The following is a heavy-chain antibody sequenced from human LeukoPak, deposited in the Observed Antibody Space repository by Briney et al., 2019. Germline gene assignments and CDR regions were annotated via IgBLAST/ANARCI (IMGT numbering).Heavy chain of an antibody. CDR2: IDYSGRT. CDR3: ARGLSSTRRESDY. CDR1: GGSISNFY. Sequence: PSETLSLTCSVSGGSISNFYWSWIRQPPGKGLEWIGYIDYSGRTSYNPSLKSRVTISIDTSKNQFSLRLRSVAAADTAVYFCARGLSSTRRESDYWGQGTLVTVSS. D-gene: IGHD2-2*01. V-gene: IGHV4-59*01. J-gene: IGHJ4*02.